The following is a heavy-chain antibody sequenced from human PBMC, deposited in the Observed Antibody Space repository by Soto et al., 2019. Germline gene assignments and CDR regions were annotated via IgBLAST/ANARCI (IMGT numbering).Heavy chain of an antibody. V-gene: IGHV3-53*04. J-gene: IGHJ4*02. CDR2: IYSGGST. D-gene: IGHD5-12*01. CDR1: GFTVSSNY. CDR3: ARGPRGYSGYLVPPDY. Sequence: GGSLRLSCADSGFTVSSNYMSWVRQAPGKGLEWVSVIYSGGSTYYADSVKGRFTISRHNSKNTLYLQMNSLRAEDTAVYYCARGPRGYSGYLVPPDYWGQGTLVSDSS.